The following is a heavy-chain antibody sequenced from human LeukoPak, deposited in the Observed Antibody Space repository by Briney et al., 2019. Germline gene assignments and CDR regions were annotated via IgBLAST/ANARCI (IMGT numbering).Heavy chain of an antibody. CDR3: ARRTDSGYSSSSSAFDV. CDR2: IYTSGST. Sequence: SETLSLTCNVSGGSIRGYYWSWIRQPAGKGLEWIGRIYTSGSTKYNPSLKSRVTMYVDTSQSQFSLKLTSVTAADTAVYYCARRTDSGYSSSSSAFDVWGQGTMVTVSS. CDR1: GGSIRGYY. V-gene: IGHV4-4*07. J-gene: IGHJ3*01. D-gene: IGHD6-6*01.